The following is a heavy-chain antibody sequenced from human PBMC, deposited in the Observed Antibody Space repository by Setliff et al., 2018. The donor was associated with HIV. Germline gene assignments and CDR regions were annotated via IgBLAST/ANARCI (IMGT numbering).Heavy chain of an antibody. CDR2: ISYDGSNQ. D-gene: IGHD3-22*01. Sequence: SLRLSCAASGFTFNAYAMHWVRQAPGKGLEWVAFISYDGSNQYYADSVKGRFTISRDNSKNTLYMQMSSLRAEDTAVYYCSREIVFDSRGYYFQGWDGLDYWGQGTLVTVS. J-gene: IGHJ4*02. CDR1: GFTFNAYA. CDR3: SREIVFDSRGYYFQGWDGLDY. V-gene: IGHV3-30*04.